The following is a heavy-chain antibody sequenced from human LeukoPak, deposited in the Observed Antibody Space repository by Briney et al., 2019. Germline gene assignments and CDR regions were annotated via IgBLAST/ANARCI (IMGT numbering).Heavy chain of an antibody. V-gene: IGHV4-39*07. J-gene: IGHJ4*02. CDR2: IYYSGST. D-gene: IGHD2-2*01. Sequence: PSETLSLTCTVSGGSISSSSYYWGWIRQPPGKGLEWIGSIYYSGSTYYNPSLKSRVTISVDTSKNQFSLKLSSVTAADTAVYYCARVSSRHHFDYWGQGTLVTVSS. CDR3: ARVSSRHHFDY. CDR1: GGSISSSSYY.